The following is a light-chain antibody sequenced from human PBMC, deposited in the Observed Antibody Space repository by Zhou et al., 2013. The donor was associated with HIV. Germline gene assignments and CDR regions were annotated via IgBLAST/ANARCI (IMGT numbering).Light chain of an antibody. J-gene: IGKJ2*03. V-gene: IGKV3-20*01. Sequence: EIVLTQSPGTLSLSPGERATLSCRASQIVSSSYLAWYQQKPGQAPRLLIYAASSRATGIPDRFSGSGSGTDFTLTISRLEPEDFAVYYCQQYGDSPSSFGLGTKLEIK. CDR3: QQYGDSPSS. CDR2: AAS. CDR1: QIVSSSY.